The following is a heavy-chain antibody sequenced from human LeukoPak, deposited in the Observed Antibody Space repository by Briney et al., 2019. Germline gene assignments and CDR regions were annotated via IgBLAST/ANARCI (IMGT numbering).Heavy chain of an antibody. CDR3: ARSGGYSGYYDY. D-gene: IGHD5-12*01. J-gene: IGHJ4*02. CDR1: GGSISSYY. V-gene: IGHV4-59*01. Sequence: SETLSLTCTVSGGSISSYYWSGIRQPPGKGLEWIGYIYYSGSTNYNPSLKSRVTISVDTSKNQFSLKLSSVTAADTAVYYCARSGGYSGYYDYWGQGTLVTVSS. CDR2: IYYSGST.